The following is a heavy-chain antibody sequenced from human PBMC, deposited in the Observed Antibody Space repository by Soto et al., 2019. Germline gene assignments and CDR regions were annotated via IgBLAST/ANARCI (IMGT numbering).Heavy chain of an antibody. D-gene: IGHD6-25*01. CDR3: ARRKERSGPSYFYY. J-gene: IGHJ4*02. V-gene: IGHV1-8*01. CDR1: GYTFTTYD. Sequence: QVQLVQSGAEVKKPGASVKISCKASGYTFTTYDINWVRQATGQGLEWMGWMNPNNGKTGYAQKFQGRVTMTRDTSISTVYLELSSVRSEDTAVYYCARRKERSGPSYFYYWGQGTLVTVSS. CDR2: MNPNNGKT.